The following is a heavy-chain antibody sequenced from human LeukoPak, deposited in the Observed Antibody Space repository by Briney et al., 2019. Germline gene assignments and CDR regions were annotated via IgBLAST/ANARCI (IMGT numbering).Heavy chain of an antibody. D-gene: IGHD3-22*01. J-gene: IGHJ4*02. CDR2: IYYSGST. CDR1: GGSISSGDYY. V-gene: IGHV4-30-4*01. Sequence: SETLSLTCTVSGGSISSGDYYWSWIRQPPGKGLEWIGYIYYSGSTYYNPSLKSRVTISVDTSKNQFSLKLSSVTAADTSVYYCAREYYYDSSGYSVSWFDYWGQGTLVTVSS. CDR3: AREYYYDSSGYSVSWFDY.